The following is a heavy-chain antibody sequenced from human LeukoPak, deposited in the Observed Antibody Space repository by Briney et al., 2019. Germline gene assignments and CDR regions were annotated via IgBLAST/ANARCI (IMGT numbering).Heavy chain of an antibody. CDR1: GFTFSNYY. Sequence: GGSLRLSCAASGFTFSNYYMNWVRQAPGKGLEWVSSISRSGSTKYYADSVKGRFTISRDNAKNSLFLQMNSLRAEDTAVYYCARVLRYCSGGNCYSGGLGYMDVWGKGTTVTISS. J-gene: IGHJ6*03. CDR3: ARVLRYCSGGNCYSGGLGYMDV. D-gene: IGHD2-15*01. V-gene: IGHV3-11*01. CDR2: ISRSGSTK.